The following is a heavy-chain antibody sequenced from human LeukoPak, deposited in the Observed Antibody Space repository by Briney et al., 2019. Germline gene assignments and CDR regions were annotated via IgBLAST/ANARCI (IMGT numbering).Heavy chain of an antibody. CDR3: ARVSGAKRAGYFDY. J-gene: IGHJ4*02. V-gene: IGHV3-21*01. CDR1: GFTFDDYA. D-gene: IGHD1-26*01. Sequence: GRSLRLSCAASGFTFDDYAMHWVRQAPGKGLEWVSSISSSSSYIYYADSVKGRFTISRDNAKNSLYLQMNSLRAEDTAVYYCARVSGAKRAGYFDYWGQGTLVTVSS. CDR2: ISSSSSYI.